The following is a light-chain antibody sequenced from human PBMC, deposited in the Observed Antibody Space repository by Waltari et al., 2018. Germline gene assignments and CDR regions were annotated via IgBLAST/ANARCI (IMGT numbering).Light chain of an antibody. CDR3: QQRSNWLT. V-gene: IGKV3-11*01. CDR1: QILSSY. CDR2: HAS. Sequence: DIVLPPSPAPLSLSPGDNAPLSCRASQILSSYLAWYQQKPGQAPRLLIYHASNRATGIPARFSGSVSGTDFTLTISSLEPEDFAVYYCQQRSNWLTFGGGTKVEIK. J-gene: IGKJ4*01.